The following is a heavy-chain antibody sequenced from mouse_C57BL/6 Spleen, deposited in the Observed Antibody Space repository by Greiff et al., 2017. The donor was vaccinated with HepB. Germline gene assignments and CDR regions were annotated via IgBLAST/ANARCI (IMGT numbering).Heavy chain of an antibody. J-gene: IGHJ3*01. CDR1: GFTFSSYA. CDR3: AREAYYSNYGEY. V-gene: IGHV5-4*01. D-gene: IGHD2-5*01. Sequence: EVKLMESGGGLVKPGGSLKLSCAASGFTFSSYAMSWVRQTPEKRLEWVATISDGGSYTYYPDNVKGRFTISRDNAKNNLYLQMSHLKSEDTAMYYCAREAYYSNYGEYWGQGTLVTVSA. CDR2: ISDGGSYT.